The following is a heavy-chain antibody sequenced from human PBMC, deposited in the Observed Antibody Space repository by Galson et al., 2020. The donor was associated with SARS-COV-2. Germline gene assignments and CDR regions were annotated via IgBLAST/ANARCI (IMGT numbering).Heavy chain of an antibody. V-gene: IGHV3-23*01. CDR1: GFSFSHYA. Sequence: GGSLRLSCATSGFSFSHYAMNWVRQAPGKGLEWVSAISGRGDRTYYADSVKGRVTISRDNAKNTLYLQMSSLRGEDTAVYYCAKLARVDFWIEYPSLDAWGQGTLVTVSS. CDR2: ISGRGDRT. D-gene: IGHD3-3*01. J-gene: IGHJ1*01. CDR3: AKLARVDFWIEYPSLDA.